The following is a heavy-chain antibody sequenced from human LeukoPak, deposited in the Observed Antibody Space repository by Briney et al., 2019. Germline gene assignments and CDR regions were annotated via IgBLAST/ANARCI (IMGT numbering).Heavy chain of an antibody. D-gene: IGHD4-23*01. V-gene: IGHV2-70*11. Sequence: SGPTLVKPTQTLTLTCTFSGFSLSTSGMCVSWIRQPPGKALEWLARIDWDDDKYYSTYLKTRLTISKDTSKNQVVLTMTNVNPEDTATYYCAWTAGGNSYSYYMDVWGKGTTVTVSS. J-gene: IGHJ6*03. CDR3: AWTAGGNSYSYYMDV. CDR2: IDWDDDK. CDR1: GFSLSTSGMC.